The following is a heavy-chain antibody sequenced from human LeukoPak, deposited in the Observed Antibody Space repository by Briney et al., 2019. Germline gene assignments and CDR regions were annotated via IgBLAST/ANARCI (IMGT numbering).Heavy chain of an antibody. Sequence: ETLSLTCTVSGGSISSSSYYWGWIRQPPGKGLEWVANINQDGTEKYYVDSVKGRFTISRDNAKNSLSLQMNSLRAEDTAVYYCARENFWSGYREKYNWFDPWGQGTLVTVSS. CDR2: INQDGTEK. CDR3: ARENFWSGYREKYNWFDP. J-gene: IGHJ5*02. CDR1: GGSISSSSYY. D-gene: IGHD3-3*01. V-gene: IGHV3-7*01.